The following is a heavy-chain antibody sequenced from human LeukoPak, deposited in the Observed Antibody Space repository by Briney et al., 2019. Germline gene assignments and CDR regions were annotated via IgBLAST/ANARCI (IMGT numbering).Heavy chain of an antibody. D-gene: IGHD3-22*01. CDR1: GFTFSSYS. J-gene: IGHJ4*02. Sequence: PAGSLRLSCAASGFTFSSYSMNWVRQAPGKGLEWVSSISSSSSYIYYAFSVKGLFTISRDNAKNSLYLKMINLRADDTALYYCARGTVHYYESSGHSGYWGQGTLVTVSS. CDR3: ARGTVHYYESSGHSGY. CDR2: ISSSSSYI. V-gene: IGHV3-21*01.